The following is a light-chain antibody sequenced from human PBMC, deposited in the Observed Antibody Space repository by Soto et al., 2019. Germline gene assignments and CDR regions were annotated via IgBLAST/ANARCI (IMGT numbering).Light chain of an antibody. CDR2: DAS. V-gene: IGKV1-39*01. J-gene: IGKJ4*02. Sequence: DIQMTKSPSSLSASLGDRVAIICLASQYIYNYLSWYQQKPGKAPKLLIYDASSLQSGVQPRFSGSGSGTDFTLSISSLQPEDFATYYCQQTYSTPLTFGGGTKVDIK. CDR1: QYIYNY. CDR3: QQTYSTPLT.